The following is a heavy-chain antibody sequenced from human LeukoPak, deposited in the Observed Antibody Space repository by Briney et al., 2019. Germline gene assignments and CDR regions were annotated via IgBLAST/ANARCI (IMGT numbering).Heavy chain of an antibody. D-gene: IGHD3-22*01. Sequence: SETLSLTCTVSGGSISSSSYSWGWIRQPPGKGLEWIGSIYYSGSTYYNPSLKSRVTISVDTSKNQFSLKLSSVTAADTAVYYCARVATRTIVVVHFDYWGQGTLVTVSS. V-gene: IGHV4-39*07. J-gene: IGHJ4*02. CDR1: GGSISSSSYS. CDR2: IYYSGST. CDR3: ARVATRTIVVVHFDY.